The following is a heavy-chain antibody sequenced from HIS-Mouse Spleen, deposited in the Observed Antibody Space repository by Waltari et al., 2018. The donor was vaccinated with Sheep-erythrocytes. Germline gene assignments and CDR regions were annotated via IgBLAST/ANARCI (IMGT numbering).Heavy chain of an antibody. D-gene: IGHD6-6*01. CDR2: ISSSSSYI. V-gene: IGHV3-21*01. CDR1: GFPFSRYS. Sequence: EVQLVESGGGLVKPGGSLRLSCAASGFPFSRYSMDWARQAPGKGLAWVSSISSSSSYICYADSVKGRFTISRDNAKNSLYLQMNSLRAEDTAVYYCARDSTSDAFDIWGQGTMVTVSS. CDR3: ARDSTSDAFDI. J-gene: IGHJ3*02.